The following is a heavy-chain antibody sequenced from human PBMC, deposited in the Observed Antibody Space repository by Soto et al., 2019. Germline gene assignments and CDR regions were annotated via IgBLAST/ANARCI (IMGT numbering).Heavy chain of an antibody. V-gene: IGHV3-33*01. Sequence: QVQLVESGGGVVQPGRPLRLSCAAPGFTFSSYGMHWVRQAPGKGLEWVAVIWYDGSNKYYADSGKGRFTISRDNSKNTRYLQMNSLRAEDTAVYYCASSPKGGPYDYWGQGTLVTVSS. J-gene: IGHJ4*02. CDR2: IWYDGSNK. CDR3: ASSPKGGPYDY. CDR1: GFTFSSYG. D-gene: IGHD3-16*01.